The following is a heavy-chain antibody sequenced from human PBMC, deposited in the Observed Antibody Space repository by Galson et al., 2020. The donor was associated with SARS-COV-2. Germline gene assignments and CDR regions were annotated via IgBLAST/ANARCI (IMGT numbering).Heavy chain of an antibody. V-gene: IGHV3-49*03. CDR2: IRSKAYGGTT. Sequence: GESLKISCTASGFTFGDYAMSWFRQAPGKGLEWVGFIRSKAYGGTTEYAASVKGRFTISRDDSKSIAYLQMNSLKTEDTAVYYCTRDPGYKRAVAGHFWGQGTLVTVSS. CDR1: GFTFGDYA. CDR3: TRDPGYKRAVAGHF. J-gene: IGHJ4*02. D-gene: IGHD6-19*01.